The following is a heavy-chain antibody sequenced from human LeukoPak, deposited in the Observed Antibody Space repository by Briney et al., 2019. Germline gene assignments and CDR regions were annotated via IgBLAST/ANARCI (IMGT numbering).Heavy chain of an antibody. CDR1: GFTFSSYE. D-gene: IGHD3-22*01. V-gene: IGHV3-48*03. J-gene: IGHJ3*02. Sequence: GGSLRLSCTASGFTFSSYEMNWVRQAPGKGLEWVSYISRSGSTIYNADSVKGRFTISRDNAKNSLYLQINSLRAEDTAVYYCARESPPLGYYDSSGYYPDAFDIWGKGTMVTVSS. CDR2: ISRSGSTI. CDR3: ARESPPLGYYDSSGYYPDAFDI.